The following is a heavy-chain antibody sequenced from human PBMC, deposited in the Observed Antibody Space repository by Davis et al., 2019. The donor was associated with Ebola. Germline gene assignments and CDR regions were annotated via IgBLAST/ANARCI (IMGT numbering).Heavy chain of an antibody. CDR3: ARDTAPFDY. V-gene: IGHV3-48*03. D-gene: IGHD5-18*01. J-gene: IGHJ4*02. Sequence: PGGSLRLSCAASGFTFSSYEMNWVRQAPGKGLEWVSYISSSGSTIYYAVSVKGRFTISRDNAKNSLYLQMNSLRAEDTAVYYCARDTAPFDYWGQGTLVTVSS. CDR1: GFTFSSYE. CDR2: ISSSGSTI.